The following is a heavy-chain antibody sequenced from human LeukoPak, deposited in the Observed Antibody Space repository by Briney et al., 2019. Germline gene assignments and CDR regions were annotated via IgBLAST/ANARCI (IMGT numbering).Heavy chain of an antibody. CDR3: GRDLLPTTIAGIIND. CDR1: GYTFTGYG. D-gene: IGHD1-20*01. J-gene: IGHJ4*02. V-gene: IGHV1-18*01. CDR2: ISAYNGNT. Sequence: ASVKVSCKASGYTFTGYGISWVRQAPGQGLEWMGWISAYNGNTNYAQKLQGRVTMTTDTSTSTAYMELRSLRSDDTALYYCGRDLLPTTIAGIINDWGQGTLVTVSA.